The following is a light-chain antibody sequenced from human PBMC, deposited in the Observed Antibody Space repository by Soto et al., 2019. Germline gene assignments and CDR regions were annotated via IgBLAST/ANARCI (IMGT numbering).Light chain of an antibody. Sequence: IVLTQSPATLSLSPGERATLSCRASQSVYSDLAWYQQKPGQAPRLLISDAAHSADGIPSRFSGSGSGTDCTLTISSLEHEDFAVYYCQQRYNRPPITFGQGTQLEIE. CDR2: DAA. V-gene: IGKV3-11*01. CDR1: QSVYSD. J-gene: IGKJ5*01. CDR3: QQRYNRPPIT.